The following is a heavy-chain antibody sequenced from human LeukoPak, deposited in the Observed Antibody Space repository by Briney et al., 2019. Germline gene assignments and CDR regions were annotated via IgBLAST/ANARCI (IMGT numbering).Heavy chain of an antibody. Sequence: GGSLRLSCTASGFIFSTYWMHWVRQAPGKGLVWVSRINSVGSSTNYADSVKGRFTISRDNAKNSLYLQMNSLRAEDTAVYYCARVDYGDYAGEDYWGQGTLVTVSS. V-gene: IGHV3-74*01. J-gene: IGHJ4*02. CDR3: ARVDYGDYAGEDY. CDR2: INSVGSST. D-gene: IGHD4-17*01. CDR1: GFIFSTYW.